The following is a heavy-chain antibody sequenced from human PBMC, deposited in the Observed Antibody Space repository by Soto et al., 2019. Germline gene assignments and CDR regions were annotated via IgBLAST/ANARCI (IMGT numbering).Heavy chain of an antibody. CDR1: GFPFDDYA. V-gene: IGHV3-9*03. D-gene: IGHD6-19*01. CDR3: ARQWLDSYYFDY. J-gene: IGHJ4*02. Sequence: GGSLRLSCAASGFPFDDYAMYWVRQTPGKGLEWVSGISWSGNNMDYRDSVKGRFTISRDNAKNTLYLQMGSLRAEDMAVYYCARQWLDSYYFDYWGQGTLVTVSS. CDR2: ISWSGNNM.